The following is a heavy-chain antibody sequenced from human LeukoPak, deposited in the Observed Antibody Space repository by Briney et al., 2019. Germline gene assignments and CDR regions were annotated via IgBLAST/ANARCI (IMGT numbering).Heavy chain of an antibody. V-gene: IGHV3-7*01. CDR3: ARQNWGYFDY. J-gene: IGHJ4*02. CDR2: IKQDGSEK. Sequence: PGGSLRLSCSASEFTFSNFWMSWVRQAPGKGPEWVANIKQDGSEKYYVDSMKGRFTISRDNAKNSLYLQMDSLRAEDTAVYYCARQNWGYFDYWGQGTLVSVSS. CDR1: EFTFSNFW. D-gene: IGHD7-27*01.